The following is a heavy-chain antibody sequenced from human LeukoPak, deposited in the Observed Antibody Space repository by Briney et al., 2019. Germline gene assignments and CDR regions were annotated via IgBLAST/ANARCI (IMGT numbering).Heavy chain of an antibody. CDR2: FDPEDGET. CDR1: GYTLTELS. J-gene: IGHJ4*02. Sequence: ASVKVSCKVSGYTLTELSMHWVRQAPGKGLEWMGGFDPEDGETIYAQKFQGRVTMTEDTSTDTAYMELSSLRSEDTAVYYCATSTSKAWDFDYWGQGTLVTVSS. CDR3: ATSTSKAWDFDY. D-gene: IGHD1-1*01. V-gene: IGHV1-24*01.